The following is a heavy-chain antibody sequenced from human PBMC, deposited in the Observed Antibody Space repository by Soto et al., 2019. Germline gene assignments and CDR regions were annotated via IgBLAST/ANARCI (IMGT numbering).Heavy chain of an antibody. D-gene: IGHD3-10*01. CDR3: ARVRYYDSGSSINWFDP. Sequence: GGSLRLSCAASGFTFSDYYMSWIRQAPGKGLEWVSYISSSGSTIYYADSVKGRFTISRDNAKNSLYLQMNSLRAEDTAVYYCARVRYYDSGSSINWFDPWGQGTLVTVSS. J-gene: IGHJ5*02. CDR2: ISSSGSTI. CDR1: GFTFSDYY. V-gene: IGHV3-11*01.